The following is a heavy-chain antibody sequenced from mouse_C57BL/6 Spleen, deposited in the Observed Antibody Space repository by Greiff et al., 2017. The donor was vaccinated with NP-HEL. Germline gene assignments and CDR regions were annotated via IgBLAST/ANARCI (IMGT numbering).Heavy chain of an antibody. CDR2: ISSGSSTI. Sequence: DVKLVESGGGLVKPGGSLKLSCAASGFTFSDYGMHWVRQAPEKGLEWVADISSGSSTIYYADTVKGRFTISRDNAKNTLFLQMTSLRSEDTAMYYCARPGDYDGVEGFAYWGQGTLVTVSA. V-gene: IGHV5-17*01. CDR3: ARPGDYDGVEGFAY. D-gene: IGHD2-4*01. J-gene: IGHJ3*01. CDR1: GFTFSDYG.